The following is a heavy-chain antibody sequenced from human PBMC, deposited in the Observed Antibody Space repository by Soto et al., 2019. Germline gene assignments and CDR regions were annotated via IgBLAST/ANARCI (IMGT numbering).Heavy chain of an antibody. D-gene: IGHD1-26*01. J-gene: IGHJ6*02. V-gene: IGHV4-4*03. CDR2: IYHSGST. CDR1: GGSIRSSNW. Sequence: QEKLSLSCAVSGGSIRSSNWWRWVRQPPGKGLEWIGEIYHSGSTNYNPSLKSRVTISVDKSKNQFSLKLSSVTAADTAVYYCARVSGSYYYGMDVWGQGTTVT. CDR3: ARVSGSYYYGMDV.